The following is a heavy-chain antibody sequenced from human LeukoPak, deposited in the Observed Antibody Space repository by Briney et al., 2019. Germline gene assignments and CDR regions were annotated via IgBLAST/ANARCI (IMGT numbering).Heavy chain of an antibody. J-gene: IGHJ4*02. D-gene: IGHD5-24*01. Sequence: GGSLRLSCAASGFTFSGYEMNWVRQAPGKGLEWLSHISSSGSSIQYADSVKGRFTISRDNAKNSLYLQMNSLRAEDTAVYYCARTRDGPFEYWGQGTLVTVSS. CDR1: GFTFSGYE. CDR2: ISSSGSSI. CDR3: ARTRDGPFEY. V-gene: IGHV3-48*03.